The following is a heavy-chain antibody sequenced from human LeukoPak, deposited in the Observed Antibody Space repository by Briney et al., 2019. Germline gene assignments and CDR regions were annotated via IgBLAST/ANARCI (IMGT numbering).Heavy chain of an antibody. CDR1: GFTFSSYG. J-gene: IGHJ6*02. CDR3: AKETISYGMDV. Sequence: GGSLRLSCAASGFTFSSYGMHWVRQAPGKGLEWVAVISYDGSNKYYADSVKGRFTISRDNSKNTLYLQMNSLRAEDTAVYSCAKETISYGMDVWGQGTTVTVSS. CDR2: ISYDGSNK. V-gene: IGHV3-30*18. D-gene: IGHD2/OR15-2a*01.